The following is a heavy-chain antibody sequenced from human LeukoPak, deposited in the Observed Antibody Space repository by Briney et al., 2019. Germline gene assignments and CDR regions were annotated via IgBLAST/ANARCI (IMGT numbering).Heavy chain of an antibody. J-gene: IGHJ4*02. CDR3: ARVPERDYDSWSGYYVWDY. D-gene: IGHD3-3*01. V-gene: IGHV3-48*03. CDR1: GFTFSSYE. CDR2: ISTSGSTV. Sequence: GESLKISCAASGFTFSSYEMNWVRQAPGKGLEWVSYISTSGSTVNYADSVKGRFTISRDNAKNSLYLQMNSLRVDDTAVYYCARVPERDYDSWSGYYVWDYWGQGTLVTVSP.